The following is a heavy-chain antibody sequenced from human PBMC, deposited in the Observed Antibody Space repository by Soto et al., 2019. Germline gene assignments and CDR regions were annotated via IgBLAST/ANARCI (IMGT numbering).Heavy chain of an antibody. V-gene: IGHV3-30*18. CDR2: ISYDGSNK. CDR1: GFTFSSYG. J-gene: IGHJ6*02. D-gene: IGHD3-22*01. CDR3: AKGRDRIYYDSSGPYYYYGMDV. Sequence: GGSLRLSCAASGFTFSSYGMHWVRQAPGKGLEWVAVISYDGSNKYYADSVKGRFTISRDNSKNTLYLQMNSLRAEDTAVYYCAKGRDRIYYDSSGPYYYYGMDVWGQGTTVTVSS.